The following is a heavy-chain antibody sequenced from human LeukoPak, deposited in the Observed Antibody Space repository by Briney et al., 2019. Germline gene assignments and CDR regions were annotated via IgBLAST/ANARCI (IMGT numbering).Heavy chain of an antibody. CDR2: IRSSGSSM. J-gene: IGHJ5*02. Sequence: GGSLTLSCAASGFTFSSYTMNWVRQAPGRGLEWVAYIRSSGSSMNYADSVKGRFNISRDNAENSLFLQMNSLRAEDTGVYYCARGDPGSTWSCFDTWGLGTLVTVSP. D-gene: IGHD6-13*01. V-gene: IGHV3-48*04. CDR1: GFTFSSYT. CDR3: ARGDPGSTWSCFDT.